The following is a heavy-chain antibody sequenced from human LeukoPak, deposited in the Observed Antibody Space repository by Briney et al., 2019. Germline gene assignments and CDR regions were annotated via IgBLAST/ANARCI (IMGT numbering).Heavy chain of an antibody. D-gene: IGHD2-21*02. CDR3: AKDLSWWVTVDY. J-gene: IGHJ4*02. Sequence: GRSLRLSCAASGFTFSSYGMHWVRQAPGKGLEWVAVIWYDGSNKYYADSVRGRFTISRDNSKNTVSLQMNSLTVEDTAVYYCAKDLSWWVTVDYWGQGVLVTVSS. CDR2: IWYDGSNK. V-gene: IGHV3-33*03. CDR1: GFTFSSYG.